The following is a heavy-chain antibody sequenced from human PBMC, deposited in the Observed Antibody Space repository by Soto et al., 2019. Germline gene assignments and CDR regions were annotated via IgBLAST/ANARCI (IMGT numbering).Heavy chain of an antibody. Sequence: GASVKVSCKTSGGTFSTYAIYWVRQAPGQGLEWMGAIIPLFGTADYAQKFQGRVTITADESTSTAYMELSSLRSEDTAVYYCARPKGSYSSGYYYFDYWGQGTRVTVSS. D-gene: IGHD6-19*01. J-gene: IGHJ4*02. V-gene: IGHV1-69*13. CDR1: GGTFSTYA. CDR2: IIPLFGTA. CDR3: ARPKGSYSSGYYYFDY.